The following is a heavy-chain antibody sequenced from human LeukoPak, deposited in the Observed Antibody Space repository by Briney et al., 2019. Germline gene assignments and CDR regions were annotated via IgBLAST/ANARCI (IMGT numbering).Heavy chain of an antibody. CDR3: ARDSGTTGEVKFDP. Sequence: SETLSLTCTVSGGSISSYYWNWIRQPAGKGLEWIGRIDASGTTRYNPFLNSRVTMSVDTSKNQFSLKLASVTAADTAVYYCARDSGTTGEVKFDPWGHGILVTVSS. J-gene: IGHJ5*02. D-gene: IGHD3-10*01. V-gene: IGHV4-4*07. CDR1: GGSISSYY. CDR2: IDASGTT.